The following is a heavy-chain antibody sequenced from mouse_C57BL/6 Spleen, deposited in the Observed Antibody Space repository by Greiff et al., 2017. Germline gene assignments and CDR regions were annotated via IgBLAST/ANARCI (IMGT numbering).Heavy chain of an antibody. CDR3: ARKADYYGSSPLYAMDY. CDR1: GFSLTSYG. V-gene: IGHV2-2*01. D-gene: IGHD1-1*01. CDR2: IWSGGST. Sequence: QVQLKESGPGLVQPSQSLSITCTVSGFSLTSYGVHWVRQSPGKGLEWLGVIWSGGSTDYNAAFISRLSISKDNSKSQVFFKMNSLQADDTAIYYCARKADYYGSSPLYAMDYWGQGTSVTGSS. J-gene: IGHJ4*01.